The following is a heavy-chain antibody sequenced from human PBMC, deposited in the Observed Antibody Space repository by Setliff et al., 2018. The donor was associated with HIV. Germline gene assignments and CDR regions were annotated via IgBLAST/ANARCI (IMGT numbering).Heavy chain of an antibody. CDR2: IKQDGSKA. CDR1: GFTFSSYW. CDR3: VRDSAASVWVGASVYYFDF. J-gene: IGHJ4*02. V-gene: IGHV3-7*01. Sequence: PGGSLRLSCAASGFTFSSYWMSWVRQAPGKGLEWVADIKQDGSKAYYMDSVKGRFTISRDNAKSALYLQMNNLSVDDTAVYYCVRDSAASVWVGASVYYFDFRGQGIQVTVS. D-gene: IGHD1-26*01.